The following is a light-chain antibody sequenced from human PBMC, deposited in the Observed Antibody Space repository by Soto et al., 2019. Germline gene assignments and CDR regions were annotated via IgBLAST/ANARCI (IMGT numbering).Light chain of an antibody. CDR2: YDS. Sequence: SYELTQPPSVSVAPGKTARITCGGNNIGSKSVHWYQQKPGQAPVLVIYYDSDRPSGIPERYSGSNSENTATLTISRVEAGDEADYYCQVWDSSSDHHVFGTGTKLTVL. J-gene: IGLJ1*01. CDR1: NIGSKS. V-gene: IGLV3-21*04. CDR3: QVWDSSSDHHV.